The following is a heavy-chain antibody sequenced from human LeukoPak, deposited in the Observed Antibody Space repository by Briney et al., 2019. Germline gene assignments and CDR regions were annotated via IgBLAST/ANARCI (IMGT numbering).Heavy chain of an antibody. CDR2: IYHSGTA. CDR1: GYSISSGYY. D-gene: IGHD5-18*01. J-gene: IGHJ4*02. Sequence: SETLSLTCAVSGYSISSGYYWGWIRQPPGNGLECIGSIYHSGTAYYNQSLRSRVTISLDTSKSHFSLRLSSVTAADTAVYYCANVDPGMGTNYWGQGTLVTVSS. V-gene: IGHV4-38-2*01. CDR3: ANVDPGMGTNY.